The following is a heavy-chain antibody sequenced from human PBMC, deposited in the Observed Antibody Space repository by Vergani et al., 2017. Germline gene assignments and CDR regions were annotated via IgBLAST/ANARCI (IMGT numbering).Heavy chain of an antibody. V-gene: IGHV3-49*04. J-gene: IGHJ4*02. D-gene: IGHD6-19*01. CDR2: IRSKAYGGTT. CDR1: GFTFGDYA. Sequence: EVQLVESGGGLVQPGRSLRLSCTASGFTFGDYAMSWVRQAPGKGLEWVGFIRSKAYGGTTEYAASVKGRFTISRDDSKSIAYLQMNSLKTEDTAVYYCNSVAGDDYWGQGTLVTVSS. CDR3: NSVAGDDY.